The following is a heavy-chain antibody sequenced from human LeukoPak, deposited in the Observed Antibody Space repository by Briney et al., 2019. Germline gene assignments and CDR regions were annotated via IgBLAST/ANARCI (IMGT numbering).Heavy chain of an antibody. J-gene: IGHJ4*02. CDR1: GFTFSSYA. D-gene: IGHD3-9*01. V-gene: IGHV3-23*01. CDR2: ISGSGGST. Sequence: PGGSLRLSCAASGFTFSSYAMSWVRQAPGKGLEWVSAISGSGGSTYYADSVKGRFTISRDNSKNTLYLQMNSLRAEDTAVYYCAKDRGYDILTGPPPGFDYWGQGTLVTVSS. CDR3: AKDRGYDILTGPPPGFDY.